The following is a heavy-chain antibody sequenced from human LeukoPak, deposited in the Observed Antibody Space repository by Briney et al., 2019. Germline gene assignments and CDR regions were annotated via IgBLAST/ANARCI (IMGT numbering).Heavy chain of an antibody. V-gene: IGHV4-4*07. D-gene: IGHD1-20*01. Sequence: SETLSLTCTVSGGAISSHSWNWIRQPAGKGLEWIGRIYRSGSTNYNPSLKSRVTMSVDTPKNQFTLKLTSVTAADTAMYYCGRGGITGTTSLDYWGQGTLVTVS. J-gene: IGHJ4*02. CDR3: GRGGITGTTSLDY. CDR1: GGAISSHS. CDR2: IYRSGST.